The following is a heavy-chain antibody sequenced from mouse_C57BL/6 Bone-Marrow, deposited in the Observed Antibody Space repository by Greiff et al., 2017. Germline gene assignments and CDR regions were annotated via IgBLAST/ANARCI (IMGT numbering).Heavy chain of an antibody. CDR1: GFTFSSYA. CDR2: ISDGGSYT. CDR3: ARVPHYYGSSYVDWYFDV. Sequence: EVKLQESGGGLVKPGGSLKLSCAASGFTFSSYAMSWVRQTPEKRLEWVATISDGGSYTYYPDNVKGRFTISRDNAKNNLYLQMSHLKSEDTAMYYFARVPHYYGSSYVDWYFDVWGTGTTVTVSS. D-gene: IGHD1-1*01. J-gene: IGHJ1*03. V-gene: IGHV5-4*03.